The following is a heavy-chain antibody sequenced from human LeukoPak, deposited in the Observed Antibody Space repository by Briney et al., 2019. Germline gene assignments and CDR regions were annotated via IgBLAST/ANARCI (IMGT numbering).Heavy chain of an antibody. CDR1: GFTFTSSA. Sequence: SVKVCCKASGFTFTSSAMQWVRQARGQRLEWIGWIVVGSGNTNYAQKFQERVTITRDMSTSTAYMELSSLRSEDTAVYYCAAETSYVWGSSDFDYWGQGTLVTVSS. CDR2: IVVGSGNT. D-gene: IGHD3-16*01. J-gene: IGHJ4*02. CDR3: AAETSYVWGSSDFDY. V-gene: IGHV1-58*02.